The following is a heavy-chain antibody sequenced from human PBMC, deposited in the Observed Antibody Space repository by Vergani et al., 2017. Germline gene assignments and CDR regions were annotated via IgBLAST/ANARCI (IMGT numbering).Heavy chain of an antibody. CDR3: ARDRKVPEDRMATMNWFDP. CDR2: INPNSGGT. J-gene: IGHJ5*02. Sequence: QVQLVQSGAEVKKPGASVKVSCKASGYTFTGYYMHWVRQAPGQGLEWMGWINPNSGGTNYAQKFQGRVTMTRDTSISTAYMELSRLRSDDTAVYYCARDRKVPEDRMATMNWFDPWGQGTLVTVSS. V-gene: IGHV1-2*02. D-gene: IGHD5-12*01. CDR1: GYTFTGYY.